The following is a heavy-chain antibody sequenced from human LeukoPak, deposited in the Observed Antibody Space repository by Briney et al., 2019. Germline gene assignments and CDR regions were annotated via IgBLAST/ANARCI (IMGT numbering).Heavy chain of an antibody. D-gene: IGHD2-15*01. CDR1: GFTFSSYA. V-gene: IGHV3-23*01. J-gene: IGHJ1*01. Sequence: GGSLRLSCAASGFTFSSYAMSWVRQAPGKGLEWVSAISGSGGSTYYADSVKGRFTISRDNSKNVLSLQMNSLRPEDTAVYYCAHLGYCSGGICYSTDFLGYVQHWGQGTLVTVSS. CDR3: AHLGYCSGGICYSTDFLGYVQH. CDR2: ISGSGGST.